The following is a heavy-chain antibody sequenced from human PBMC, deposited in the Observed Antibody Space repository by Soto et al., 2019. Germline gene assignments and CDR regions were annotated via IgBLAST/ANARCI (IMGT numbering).Heavy chain of an antibody. CDR1: GGTSGSLP. Sequence: QVPRWKSGAGVKKPGSSGRFSGKALGGTSGSLPINWVRKALEKGLEWMGGIIPMYGPAKYAQRFQGRVTITADESTTTVYMELTSLTSQDTAVYYCARVTSMVRGVIDNWFDPWGHGTLVTVSS. CDR3: ARVTSMVRGVIDNWFDP. J-gene: IGHJ5*02. D-gene: IGHD3-10*01. CDR2: IIPMYGPA. V-gene: IGHV1-69*01.